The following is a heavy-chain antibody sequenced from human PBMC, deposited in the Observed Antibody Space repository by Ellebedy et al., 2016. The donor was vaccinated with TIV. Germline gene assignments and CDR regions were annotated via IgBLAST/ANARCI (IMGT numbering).Heavy chain of an antibody. Sequence: SVKVSXXASGGTLSSYAISWVRQAPGQGLEWMGGIIPIFGTANYAQKFQGRVTITADESTSTAYMELSSLRSEDTAVYYCARGIAARPGNYYYGIDVWGQGTTVTVSS. CDR1: GGTLSSYA. CDR3: ARGIAARPGNYYYGIDV. D-gene: IGHD6-6*01. CDR2: IIPIFGTA. J-gene: IGHJ6*02. V-gene: IGHV1-69*13.